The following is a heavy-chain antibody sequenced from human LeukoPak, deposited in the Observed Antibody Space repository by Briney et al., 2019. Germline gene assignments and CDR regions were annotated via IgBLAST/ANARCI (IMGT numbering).Heavy chain of an antibody. Sequence: GRSLTLSWAASGFSFSSYSTRWVRQPAGRVMGWVAFISYDGSKKYYASSGKGLSTISRDNYKNTLYLQMNSLRAEDTAVYYCARGRMIVVVIISGGMDVWGQGTTVTVSS. CDR3: ARGRMIVVVIISGGMDV. V-gene: IGHV3-30-3*01. D-gene: IGHD3-22*01. CDR2: ISYDGSKK. J-gene: IGHJ6*02. CDR1: GFSFSSYS.